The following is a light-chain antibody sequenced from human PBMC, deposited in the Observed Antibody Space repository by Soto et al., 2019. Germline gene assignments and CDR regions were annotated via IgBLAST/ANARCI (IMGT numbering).Light chain of an antibody. CDR2: SNN. CDR3: AAWDDSLNGVYV. CDR1: SSNIGSNT. Sequence: QSVLTQPPSASGTPGQRVTISCSGSSSNIGSNTVNWYQQLPGTAPKLLIYSNNQRPSGVPDRFSGSKSGTSASLAISGLQSEDEADYYCAAWDDSLNGVYVFGTGTKPPS. J-gene: IGLJ1*01. V-gene: IGLV1-44*01.